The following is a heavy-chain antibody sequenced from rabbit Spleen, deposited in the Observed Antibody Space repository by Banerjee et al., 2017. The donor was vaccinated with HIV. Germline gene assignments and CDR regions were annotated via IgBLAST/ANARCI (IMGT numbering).Heavy chain of an antibody. V-gene: IGHV1S40*01. D-gene: IGHD8-1*01. CDR2: IYNGDGSK. Sequence: QSLEESGGDLVKPGASLTLTCKASGFDFSSNAMCWVRQAPGKGPEWIACIYNGDGSKYYASWAKGRFTISKTSSTTVTLQMTSLTVADTATYFCARGTGGNYWQSYFDLWGPGTLVTVS. CDR1: GFDFSSNA. CDR3: ARGTGGNYWQSYFDL. J-gene: IGHJ4*01.